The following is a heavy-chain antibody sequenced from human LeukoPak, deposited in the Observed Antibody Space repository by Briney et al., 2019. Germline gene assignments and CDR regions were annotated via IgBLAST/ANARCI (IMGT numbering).Heavy chain of an antibody. V-gene: IGHV3-48*04. CDR2: ISSSSSTI. D-gene: IGHD3-16*02. J-gene: IGHJ4*02. CDR3: ARGPYLYDYVWGSYRPPPGFDY. CDR1: GFTFSSYS. Sequence: GGSLRLSCAASGFTFSSYSMNWVRQAPGKGLEWVSYISSSSSTIYYADSVKGRFTISRDNAKNSLYLQMNSLRAEDTAVYYCARGPYLYDYVWGSYRPPPGFDYWGQGTLVTVSS.